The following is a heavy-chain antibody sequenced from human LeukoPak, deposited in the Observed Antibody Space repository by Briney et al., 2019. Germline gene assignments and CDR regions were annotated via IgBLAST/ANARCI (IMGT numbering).Heavy chain of an antibody. CDR2: INHSGST. V-gene: IGHV4-34*01. CDR3: ARAVVVAGRWYYMDV. D-gene: IGHD2-15*01. J-gene: IGHJ6*03. CDR1: GGSFSGYY. Sequence: SETLSLTCAVYGGSFSGYYWSWIRQPPGKGLEWIGEINHSGSTNYNPSLKSRVTISVDTSKNQFSLKLSSVTAADTAVYYCARAVVVAGRWYYMDVWGKGTTVTVSS.